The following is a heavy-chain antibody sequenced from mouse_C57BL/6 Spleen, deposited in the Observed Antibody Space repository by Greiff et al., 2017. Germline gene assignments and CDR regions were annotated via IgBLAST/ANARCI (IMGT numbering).Heavy chain of an antibody. CDR3: ARGAITTVVATDY. J-gene: IGHJ2*01. Sequence: QVQLKESGAELVKPGASVKISCKASGYAFSSYWMNWVKQRPGKGLEWIGQIYPGDGDTNYNGQFKGKATLTADKSSSTAYMQLSSLTSEDSAVYFCARGAITTVVATDYWGQGTTLTVSS. CDR2: IYPGDGDT. D-gene: IGHD1-1*01. CDR1: GYAFSSYW. V-gene: IGHV1-80*01.